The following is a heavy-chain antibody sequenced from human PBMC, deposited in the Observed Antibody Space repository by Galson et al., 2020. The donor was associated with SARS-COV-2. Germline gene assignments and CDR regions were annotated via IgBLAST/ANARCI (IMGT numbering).Heavy chain of an antibody. Sequence: GGSLRLSCAASGLILSDHAVSWVRQAPGKGLVWVAGSTGDGRSFYAESVKGRFTISRDNSKNTEYLQMNSLRVDDTAVYYCARGDRVFRFLETFCWGQGTLVTVSS. CDR1: GLILSDHA. CDR2: STGDGRS. D-gene: IGHD3-3*01. V-gene: IGHV3-23*01. CDR3: ARGDRVFRFLETFC. J-gene: IGHJ4*02.